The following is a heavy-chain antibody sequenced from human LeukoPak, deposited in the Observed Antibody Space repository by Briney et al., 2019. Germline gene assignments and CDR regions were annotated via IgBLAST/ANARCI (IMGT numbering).Heavy chain of an antibody. Sequence: GGSLRLSCVASGFTFSSYGVHWVRQALGKGLEWVAVISYDGSNKYYADSVKGRFTISRDNSKNTLYLQMNSLRAEDTAVYYCAKCGDSYGIQCYFDYWGQGTLVTVSS. V-gene: IGHV3-30*18. CDR1: GFTFSSYG. J-gene: IGHJ4*02. CDR2: ISYDGSNK. CDR3: AKCGDSYGIQCYFDY. D-gene: IGHD5-18*01.